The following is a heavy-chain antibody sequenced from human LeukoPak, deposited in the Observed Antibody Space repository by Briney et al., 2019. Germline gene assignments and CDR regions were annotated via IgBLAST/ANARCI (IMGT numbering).Heavy chain of an antibody. Sequence: GGSLRLSCAASGFTFSSYGMHWVRQAPGKGLEWVAVIWYDGSNKYYADSVKGRFTISRDNSKNTLYLQMNGLRVEDTAVYYCASEAGTGLYYFDYWGQGTLVTVSS. J-gene: IGHJ4*02. CDR1: GFTFSSYG. D-gene: IGHD6-13*01. CDR3: ASEAGTGLYYFDY. V-gene: IGHV3-33*01. CDR2: IWYDGSNK.